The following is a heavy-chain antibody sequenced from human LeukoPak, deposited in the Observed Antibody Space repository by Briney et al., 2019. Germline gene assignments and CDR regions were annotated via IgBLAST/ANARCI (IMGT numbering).Heavy chain of an antibody. Sequence: GESLKIPCKGPGYSFTSYWIGWVRQLPGKGLEWMGVTYPGNSATTNRPSIQAQVTISADKSISAASLQWSSLKASDTAMYYCARLPSPYYDFWSGYYTGYYYGMDVWGQGTTVTVSS. CDR3: ARLPSPYYDFWSGYYTGYYYGMDV. CDR1: GYSFTSYW. CDR2: TYPGNSAT. D-gene: IGHD3-3*01. V-gene: IGHV5-51*01. J-gene: IGHJ6*02.